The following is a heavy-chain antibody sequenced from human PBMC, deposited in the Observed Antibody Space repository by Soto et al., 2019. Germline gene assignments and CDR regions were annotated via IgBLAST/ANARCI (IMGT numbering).Heavy chain of an antibody. CDR3: ARTYYQWEALHYFDF. Sequence: QVQLVQSGAEVKKPGSSVKVSCTASGGTFSRYGFTWVRQAPGQGFQWMGGIIPIFGTTHYEQNFQGRLSNTADESTSTVYMELSSLRSDDTAIYFCARTYYQWEALHYFDFWGQGTLVTVSS. V-gene: IGHV1-69*01. D-gene: IGHD1-26*01. CDR2: IIPIFGTT. CDR1: GGTFSRYG. J-gene: IGHJ4*02.